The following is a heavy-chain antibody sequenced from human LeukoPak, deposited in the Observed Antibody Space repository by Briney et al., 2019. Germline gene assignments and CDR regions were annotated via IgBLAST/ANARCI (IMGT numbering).Heavy chain of an antibody. CDR3: ARLGGNSGY. CDR1: GGSISSYY. V-gene: IGHV4-34*01. D-gene: IGHD2-15*01. J-gene: IGHJ4*02. Sequence: SETLSPTCTVSGGSISSYYWSWIRQPPGKGLEWIGEINHSGSTNYNPSLKSRVTISVDTSKNQFSLKLSSVTAADTAVYYCARLGGNSGYWGQGTLVTVSS. CDR2: INHSGST.